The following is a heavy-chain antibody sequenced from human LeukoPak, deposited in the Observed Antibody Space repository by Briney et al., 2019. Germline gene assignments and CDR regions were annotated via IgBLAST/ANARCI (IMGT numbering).Heavy chain of an antibody. CDR2: INSDGSST. CDR1: EFTFSSYW. Sequence: GGSLRLSCAASEFTFSSYWMHWVRQAPGKGLVWVSRINSDGSSTSYVDSVKGRFTISRDNAKNTLYLQMNSLRAEDTAVYYCARGFTIFGVVNDAFDIWGQGTMVTVSS. CDR3: ARGFTIFGVVNDAFDI. V-gene: IGHV3-74*01. J-gene: IGHJ3*02. D-gene: IGHD3-3*01.